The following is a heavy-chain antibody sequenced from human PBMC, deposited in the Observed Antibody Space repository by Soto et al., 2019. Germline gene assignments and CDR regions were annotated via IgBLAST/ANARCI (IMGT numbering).Heavy chain of an antibody. V-gene: IGHV4-30-4*01. J-gene: IGHJ4*02. CDR1: GGSISSGDYY. D-gene: IGHD3-16*02. Sequence: SETLSLTCTVSGGSISSGDYYWSWIRQPPGKGLEWIGYIYYSGSTYYNPSLKSRVTISVDTSKNQFSLKLSSVTAADTAVYYCARAYYDYVWGSYRPPFDYWGQGPWSPSPQ. CDR3: ARAYYDYVWGSYRPPFDY. CDR2: IYYSGST.